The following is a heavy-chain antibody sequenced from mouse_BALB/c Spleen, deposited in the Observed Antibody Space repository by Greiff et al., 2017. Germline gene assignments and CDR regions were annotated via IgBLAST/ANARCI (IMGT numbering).Heavy chain of an antibody. CDR2: IWGDGST. CDR1: GFSLTGYG. Sequence: VKLMESGPGLVAPSQSLSITCTVSGFSLTGYGVNWVRQPPGKGLEWLGMIWGDGSTDYNSALKSRLSISKDNSKSQVFLKMNSLQTDDTARYYCAREAARATGAMDYWGQGTSVTVSS. D-gene: IGHD3-1*01. V-gene: IGHV2-6-7*01. J-gene: IGHJ4*01. CDR3: AREAARATGAMDY.